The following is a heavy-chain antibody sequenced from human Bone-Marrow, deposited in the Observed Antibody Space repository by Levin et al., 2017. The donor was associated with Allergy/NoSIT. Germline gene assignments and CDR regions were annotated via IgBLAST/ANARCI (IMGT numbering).Heavy chain of an antibody. D-gene: IGHD3-3*01. CDR1: GITVNNYT. Sequence: GGSLRLSCAASGITVNNYTLTWVRQAPGKGLEWVSSISSKSTYIHYADSVKGRFTISRDNAKKSLYLQMNSLRAEDAAIYYCASRITAPGGLDVWGQGTTVTVSS. J-gene: IGHJ6*02. CDR3: ASRITAPGGLDV. CDR2: ISSKSTYI. V-gene: IGHV3-21*01.